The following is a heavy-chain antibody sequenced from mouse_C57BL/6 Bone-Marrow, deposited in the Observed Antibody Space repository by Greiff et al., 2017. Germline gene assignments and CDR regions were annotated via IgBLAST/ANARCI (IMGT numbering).Heavy chain of an antibody. Sequence: DVMLVESGGGLVKPGGSLKLSCAASGFTFSSYAMSWVRQTPEKRLEWVATLSDGGSYTYYPDNVKGRFTISRDNAKNNLYLQMSHLKSEDTAMYYCARADYYGSSYGYFDVWGTGTTVTVSS. CDR3: ARADYYGSSYGYFDV. V-gene: IGHV5-4*03. CDR1: GFTFSSYA. J-gene: IGHJ1*03. D-gene: IGHD1-1*01. CDR2: LSDGGSYT.